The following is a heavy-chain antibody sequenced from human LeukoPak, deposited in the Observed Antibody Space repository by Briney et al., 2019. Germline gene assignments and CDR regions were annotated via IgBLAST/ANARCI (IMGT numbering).Heavy chain of an antibody. D-gene: IGHD5-12*01. CDR1: GYSFTSYW. Sequence: GESLKISCKGSGYSFTSYWIGWVRQMPGKGLEWMGIIYPGDSDTIYSPSFQGQVTISADKSISTAYLQWSSLKASDTAMYYCARHGGYSGYDSGFDYWGQGTLVTVSS. CDR2: IYPGDSDT. J-gene: IGHJ4*02. CDR3: ARHGGYSGYDSGFDY. V-gene: IGHV5-51*01.